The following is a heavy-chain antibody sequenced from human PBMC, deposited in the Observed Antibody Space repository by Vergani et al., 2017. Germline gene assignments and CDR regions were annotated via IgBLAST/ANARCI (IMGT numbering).Heavy chain of an antibody. D-gene: IGHD5-24*01. CDR1: GFTFSSSN. Sequence: EVQLVESGGGLVQPGGSLRLSCAASGFTFSSSNMNWVRQAPGKGLEWVSSISSTSKTIYYADSVKGRFTISRDNAMNSLYLQMSSLRPDDTAVYYCVRTDGYIWDYWGQGTQVIVSS. J-gene: IGHJ4*02. CDR2: ISSTSKTI. CDR3: VRTDGYIWDY. V-gene: IGHV3-48*01.